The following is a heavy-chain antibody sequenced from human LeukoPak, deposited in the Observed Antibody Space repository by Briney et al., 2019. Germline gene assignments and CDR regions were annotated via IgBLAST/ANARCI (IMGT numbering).Heavy chain of an antibody. CDR2: ISYDGSNK. V-gene: IGHV3-30*18. D-gene: IGHD3-10*01. CDR3: AKDGSGINFDY. Sequence: TGGSLRLSCAASGFTFSSYGMHWVRQAPGKGLEWVAVISYDGSNKYYADSVKGRFTISRDNSKNTLYLQMNSLRAEDTAVYYCAKDGSGINFDYWGQGTLVTVSS. J-gene: IGHJ4*02. CDR1: GFTFSSYG.